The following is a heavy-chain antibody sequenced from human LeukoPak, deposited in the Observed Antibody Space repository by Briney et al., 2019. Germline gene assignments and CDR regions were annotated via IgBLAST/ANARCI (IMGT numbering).Heavy chain of an antibody. CDR1: GGSISSYY. CDR2: IYYSGST. J-gene: IGHJ3*02. D-gene: IGHD3-22*01. V-gene: IGHV4-59*01. CDR3: ARVKVIDAFDI. Sequence: SETLSLTCTVSGGSISSYYWSWIRQPPGKGLEWIGYIYYSGSTNYNPSLKSRVTISVGTSKNQFSLKLSSVTAADTAVYYCARVKVIDAFDIWGQGTMVTVSS.